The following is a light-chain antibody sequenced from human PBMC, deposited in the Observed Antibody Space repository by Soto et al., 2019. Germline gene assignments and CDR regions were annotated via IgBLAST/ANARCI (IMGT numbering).Light chain of an antibody. CDR3: QQYNKWPWT. Sequence: EIVMTHSPATLSVSPGERATLSCRASQSVSSDLAWYQQKPGQAPRLFIYGASTRATGIPARFSGSGSGTEFTLTISSLQSEDFAVYYCQQYNKWPWTFGQGTKVDIK. CDR2: GAS. CDR1: QSVSSD. J-gene: IGKJ1*01. V-gene: IGKV3-15*01.